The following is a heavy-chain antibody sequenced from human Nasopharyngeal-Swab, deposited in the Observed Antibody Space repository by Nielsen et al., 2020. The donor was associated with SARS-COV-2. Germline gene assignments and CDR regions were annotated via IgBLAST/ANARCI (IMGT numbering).Heavy chain of an antibody. CDR2: IGTAGDT. Sequence: GESLKISCAASGFTFSSYDMHWVRQATGKGLEWVSAIGTAGDTYYPGSVKGRFTISRENAKNSLYLQMNSLRAGDTAVYYCARDVYGSSGYYSDYWGQGTLVTVSS. D-gene: IGHD3-22*01. CDR3: ARDVYGSSGYYSDY. CDR1: GFTFSSYD. V-gene: IGHV3-13*04. J-gene: IGHJ4*02.